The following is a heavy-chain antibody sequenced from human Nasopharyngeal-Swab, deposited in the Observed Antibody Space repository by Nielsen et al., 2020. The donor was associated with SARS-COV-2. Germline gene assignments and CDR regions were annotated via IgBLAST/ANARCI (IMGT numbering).Heavy chain of an antibody. Sequence: SPKISCAASGFTFSTYAMYWLREPPAKGPECVSIISGSGGSTYYADSVKGRFTISRDNSKNTLYLQMNSLRAEDTAVYYCAKRDDYYESSGLGDWGQGTLVTVSS. V-gene: IGHV3-23*01. CDR3: AKRDDYYESSGLGD. CDR2: ISGSGGST. D-gene: IGHD3-22*01. J-gene: IGHJ4*02. CDR1: GFTFSTYA.